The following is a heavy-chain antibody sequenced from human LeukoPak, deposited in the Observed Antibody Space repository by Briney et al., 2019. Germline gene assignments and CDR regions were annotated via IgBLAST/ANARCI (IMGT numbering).Heavy chain of an antibody. V-gene: IGHV1-46*01. CDR1: GYSFTNYY. D-gene: IGHD3-9*01. CDR2: INPSGGST. Sequence: ASVKVSCKASGYSFTNYYMHWVRQAPGQGLEWMGIINPSGGSTSYAQKFQGRVTMTRDTSTNTVYMELSSLGSDDTAVYYCARRPYYDILTGYPIRDNWFDPWGQGTLVTVSS. J-gene: IGHJ5*02. CDR3: ARRPYYDILTGYPIRDNWFDP.